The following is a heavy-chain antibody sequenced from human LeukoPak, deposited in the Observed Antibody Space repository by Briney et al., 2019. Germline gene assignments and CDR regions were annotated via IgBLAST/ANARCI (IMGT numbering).Heavy chain of an antibody. CDR2: INHSVST. CDR1: GGSFSGYY. J-gene: IGHJ4*02. CDR3: ARALGYCSSTSCYIDY. Sequence: SETLSLTCAVYGGSFSGYYWSWIRQPPGKGLEWIGEINHSVSTNYNPSLKSRVTISVDTSKNQFSLKLSSVTAADTAVYYCARALGYCSSTSCYIDYWGQGTLVTVSS. D-gene: IGHD2-2*02. V-gene: IGHV4-34*01.